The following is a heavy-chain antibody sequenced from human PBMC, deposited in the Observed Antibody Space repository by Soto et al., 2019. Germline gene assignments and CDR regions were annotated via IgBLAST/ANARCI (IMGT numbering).Heavy chain of an antibody. Sequence: QVQLQQWGAGLLKPSETLSLTCAGYGGFVSSCNYYWSWIRQPPGKGLEWIGEMSHSGGTHFNPSLKSRVTISVDTSKNQFSLKMTSVTAADTALYYCARVERGTTTTVVDAFDIWGPGTMVTVSS. CDR1: GGFVSSCNYY. J-gene: IGHJ3*02. CDR3: ARVERGTTTTVVDAFDI. D-gene: IGHD4-4*01. CDR2: MSHSGGT. V-gene: IGHV4-34*01.